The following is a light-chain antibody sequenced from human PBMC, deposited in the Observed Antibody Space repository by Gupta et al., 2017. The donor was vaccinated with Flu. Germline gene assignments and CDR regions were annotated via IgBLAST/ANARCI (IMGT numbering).Light chain of an antibody. CDR1: RSNIGSNY. CDR2: MNN. V-gene: IGLV1-47*01. CDR3: AAGEDSRSGQV. Sequence: QSVLTQPPPASGTPGQVVTSSCSGIRSNIGSNYVYWYQQLPVTSPKLLIYMNNQRHSGVPDRFSGSKSVTSATLAISGLRAEDEADYYCAAGEDSRSGQVFGGGTKLTVL. J-gene: IGLJ3*02.